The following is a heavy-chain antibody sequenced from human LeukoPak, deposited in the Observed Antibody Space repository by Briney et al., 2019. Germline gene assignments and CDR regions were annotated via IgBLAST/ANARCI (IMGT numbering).Heavy chain of an antibody. CDR3: ARIRSSWSALDY. J-gene: IGHJ4*02. D-gene: IGHD6-13*01. CDR1: GYTFTRYY. V-gene: IGHV1-18*04. CDR2: ISAYNGNT. Sequence: ASVKVSSKASGYTFTRYYIHWVRQAPGQGLEWMGWISAYNGNTNYAQKLQGRVTMTTDTSTSTAYMELRSLRSDDTAVYYCARIRSSWSALDYWGQGTLVTVSS.